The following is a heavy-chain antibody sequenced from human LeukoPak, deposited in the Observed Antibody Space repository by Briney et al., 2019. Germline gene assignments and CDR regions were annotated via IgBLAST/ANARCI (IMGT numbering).Heavy chain of an antibody. CDR3: ARHLVVATYDY. V-gene: IGHV3-11*01. CDR2: ISSGGSTI. Sequence: PGGSLRLSCAASGFTFSDYYMSWIRQAPGKGLEWVSYISSGGSTIYYADSVKGRFTISRDNAKNLLYLRMNSLRAEDTAVYYCARHLVVATYDYWGQGTLVTVSS. J-gene: IGHJ4*02. CDR1: GFTFSDYY. D-gene: IGHD2-21*01.